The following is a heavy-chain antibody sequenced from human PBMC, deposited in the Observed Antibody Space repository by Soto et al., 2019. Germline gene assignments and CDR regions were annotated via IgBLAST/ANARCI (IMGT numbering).Heavy chain of an antibody. CDR1: GFTFRSYG. J-gene: IGHJ6*02. D-gene: IGHD1-1*01. CDR3: ARGNEDDYYYYYGMDV. CDR2: IWYDGSNN. Sequence: QVQLVESGGGVVQPGRSLRLSCAASGFTFRSYGMHWVRQAPGKWLEWVAVIWYDGSNNYYADSVKGRFTISRDNSKNTLYLQMNSLRADDTAVYYCARGNEDDYYYYYGMDVWGQGTTVTVSS. V-gene: IGHV3-33*01.